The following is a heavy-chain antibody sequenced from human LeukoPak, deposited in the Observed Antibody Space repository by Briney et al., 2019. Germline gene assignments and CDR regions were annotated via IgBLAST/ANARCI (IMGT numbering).Heavy chain of an antibody. CDR1: GFIFSSFG. J-gene: IGHJ4*02. CDR3: ARVGDYENSGSQPFDY. V-gene: IGHV3-33*01. D-gene: IGHD3-22*01. CDR2: IWHDGSYK. Sequence: GGSLRLSCVASGFIFSSFGMHWVRQAPGKGLEWVAVIWHDGSYKYYLDSVKGRFTISRDNAKNTLYLQMNNLRVEDTAVYYCARVGDYENSGSQPFDYWGQGTLVTVSS.